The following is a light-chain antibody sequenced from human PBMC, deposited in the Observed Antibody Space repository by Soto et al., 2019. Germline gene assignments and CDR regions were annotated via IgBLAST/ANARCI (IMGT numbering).Light chain of an antibody. CDR2: GAS. Sequence: EIVLTQSPGTLSLSPGEGASLSCRASQSVSSSYLAWYQQKPGQAPRLLIYGASSRATGIPDRFSGSGSGTDFTLTISRLEPEDFAVYYCQQYGSSPRTFGQGTKLAIK. CDR1: QSVSSSY. J-gene: IGKJ2*01. V-gene: IGKV3-20*01. CDR3: QQYGSSPRT.